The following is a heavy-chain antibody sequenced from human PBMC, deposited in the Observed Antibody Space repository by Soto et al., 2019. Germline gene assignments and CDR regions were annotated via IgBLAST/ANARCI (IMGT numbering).Heavy chain of an antibody. CDR3: AKGQEDSSSWLFDY. V-gene: IGHV3-30*18. CDR2: ISYDGSNK. Sequence: QVQLVESGGGVVQPGRSLRLSCAASGFTFSSYGMHWFRQAPGKGLECVAVISYDGSNKYYADSVKGRFTISRDNSKNTLYLQMNSLRAEDTAVYYCAKGQEDSSSWLFDYWGQGTLVTVSS. J-gene: IGHJ4*02. D-gene: IGHD6-13*01. CDR1: GFTFSSYG.